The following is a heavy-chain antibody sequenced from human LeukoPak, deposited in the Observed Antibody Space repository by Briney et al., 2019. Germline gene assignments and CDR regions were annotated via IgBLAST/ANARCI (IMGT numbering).Heavy chain of an antibody. Sequence: SETLSLTCAVDGGSFSGYYWSWIRQPPGKGLEWIGEINHSGSTNYNPSLKSRVTISVDTSRNQFSLKLSSVTAADTAVYYCARGGGRGYSSWGQGTLVTVSS. CDR1: GGSFSGYY. CDR3: ARGGGRGYSS. V-gene: IGHV4-34*01. CDR2: INHSGST. J-gene: IGHJ5*02. D-gene: IGHD5-18*01.